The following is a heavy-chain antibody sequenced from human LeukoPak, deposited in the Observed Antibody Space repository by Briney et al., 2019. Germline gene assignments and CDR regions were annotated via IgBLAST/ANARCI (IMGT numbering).Heavy chain of an antibody. J-gene: IGHJ4*02. D-gene: IGHD3-9*01. CDR3: ARLPNDRYFASS. V-gene: IGHV4-59*12. Sequence: SETLSLTCTVSGGSISGYYWSWLRQPPGKGLEWIGYIHYIGSTNYHPSLKGRVTISVDTSKNPFSLKLSSVTAADTAVYYCARLPNDRYFASSWGQGTLVTVSS. CDR2: IHYIGST. CDR1: GGSISGYY.